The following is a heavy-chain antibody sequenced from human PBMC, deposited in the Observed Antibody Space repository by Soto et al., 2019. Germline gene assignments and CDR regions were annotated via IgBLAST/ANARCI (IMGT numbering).Heavy chain of an antibody. V-gene: IGHV4-59*01. CDR1: SASFGSYS. Sequence: PSETLSLTSTVTSASFGSYSCSWVRQPPGKGLEWIGYIYHSGITNYNPSLKSRVTMSVDTSKNQFSLKLTSVTAADTAMYYCARLFCSGGTCYSNWFDPWGQGTLVTVSS. CDR3: ARLFCSGGTCYSNWFDP. CDR2: IYHSGIT. J-gene: IGHJ5*02. D-gene: IGHD2-15*01.